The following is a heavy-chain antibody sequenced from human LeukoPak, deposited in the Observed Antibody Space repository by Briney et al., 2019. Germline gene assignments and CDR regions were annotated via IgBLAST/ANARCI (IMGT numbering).Heavy chain of an antibody. CDR2: IYYSGST. D-gene: IGHD2-2*01. Sequence: PSETLSLTFTVSGGSISGYYWSWIRQPPGKGLEWIGYIYYSGSTNYNPSLKSRVTISVDTSKNQFSLKLSSVTAADTAVYYCARLREEYCSSTSCLYYYYYYMDVWGKGTTVTVSS. CDR3: ARLREEYCSSTSCLYYYYYYMDV. CDR1: GGSISGYY. V-gene: IGHV4-59*01. J-gene: IGHJ6*03.